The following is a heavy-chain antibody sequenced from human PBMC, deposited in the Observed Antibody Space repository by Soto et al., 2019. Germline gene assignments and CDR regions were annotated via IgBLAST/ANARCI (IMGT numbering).Heavy chain of an antibody. Sequence: QVQLVQSGSEVNRPGASVKVSCKASGYTFTDYYMHWVRQAPGQGLEWMGIINPSGGNTKYAQKFQGRVTMTRDTSTSTVYMELSSLRSEDTAVYYCARVQTYSSAWYHFDYWGQGTLVTVSS. D-gene: IGHD6-19*01. CDR1: GYTFTDYY. V-gene: IGHV1-46*01. CDR3: ARVQTYSSAWYHFDY. CDR2: INPSGGNT. J-gene: IGHJ4*02.